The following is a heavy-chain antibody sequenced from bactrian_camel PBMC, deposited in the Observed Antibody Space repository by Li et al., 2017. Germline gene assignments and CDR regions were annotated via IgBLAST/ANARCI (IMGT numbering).Heavy chain of an antibody. CDR1: GYTYSGHC. J-gene: IGHJ4*01. Sequence: QVQLVESGGGSVQAGGSLRLSCAFSGYTYSGHCMGWFRQAPGKEREGVAAIWPGGGTTYYAGSVKGRFTISQDNAKNTVYLQMNSLKSEDTGLYYCASAEYWGQGTQVTVS. V-gene: IGHV3S1*01. CDR3: ASAEY. CDR2: IWPGGGTT.